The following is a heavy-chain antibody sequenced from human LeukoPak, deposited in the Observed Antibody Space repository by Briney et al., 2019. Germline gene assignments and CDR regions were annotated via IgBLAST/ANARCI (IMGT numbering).Heavy chain of an antibody. CDR1: GYRFTSYW. CDR3: ARSGLTMKKVFGI. Sequence: GESLKISCKGSGYRFTSYWIGWVRQMPGKGLEWMGIIYPGDSDARYSPSFQGQVTISADKSISTAYLQWSSLKASDTAMYYCARSGLTMKKVFGIWGQGTMVTVSS. D-gene: IGHD3-22*01. V-gene: IGHV5-51*01. CDR2: IYPGDSDA. J-gene: IGHJ3*02.